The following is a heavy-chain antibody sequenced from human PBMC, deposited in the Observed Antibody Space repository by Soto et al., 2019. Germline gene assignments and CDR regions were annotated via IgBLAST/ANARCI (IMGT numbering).Heavy chain of an antibody. CDR1: GGTFSSYT. CDR2: IIPILGIA. D-gene: IGHD3-22*01. J-gene: IGHJ4*02. CDR3: EAIYFESNGYYGGKDY. Sequence: ASVKVSCKASGGTFSSYTISWVRQAPGQGLEWMGRIIPILGIANYAQKFQGRVTITADKSTSTAYMVYLRISSLKTEDTAVYYCEAIYFESNGYYGGKDYWGQGTPVTVSS. V-gene: IGHV1-69*02.